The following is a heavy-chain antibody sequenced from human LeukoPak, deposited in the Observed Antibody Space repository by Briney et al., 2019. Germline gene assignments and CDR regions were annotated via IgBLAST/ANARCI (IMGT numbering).Heavy chain of an antibody. CDR3: ARELFGAFDI. CDR1: GFTFSSYG. CDR2: IWYDGSNK. J-gene: IGHJ3*02. Sequence: GGPLRLSCAASGFTFSSYGMHWVRQAPGKGLEWVAVIWYDGSNKYYADSVKGRFTISRDNSKNTLYLQMNSPRAEDTAVYYCARELFGAFDIWGQGTMVTVSS. D-gene: IGHD3-3*01. V-gene: IGHV3-33*01.